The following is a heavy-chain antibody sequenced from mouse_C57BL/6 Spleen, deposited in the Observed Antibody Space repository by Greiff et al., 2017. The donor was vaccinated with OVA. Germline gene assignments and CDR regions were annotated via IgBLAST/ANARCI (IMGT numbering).Heavy chain of an antibody. Sequence: VQLQQSGAELARPGASVKLSCKASGYTFTSYGISWVKQRTGQGLEWIGEIYPRSGNTYYNEKFKGKATLTADKSSSTAYMELRSLTSEDSAVYFCVREDGNNGGYYFDSWGQGTTLSVSS. CDR1: GYTFTSYG. CDR2: IYPRSGNT. D-gene: IGHD2-1*01. J-gene: IGHJ2*01. CDR3: VREDGNNGGYYFDS. V-gene: IGHV1-81*01.